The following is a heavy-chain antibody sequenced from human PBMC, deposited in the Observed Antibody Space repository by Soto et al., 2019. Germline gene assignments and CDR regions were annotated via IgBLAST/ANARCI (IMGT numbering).Heavy chain of an antibody. CDR3: ACAGTDYYGSETTEDWFDP. V-gene: IGHV3-23*01. J-gene: IGHJ5*02. D-gene: IGHD3-10*01. Sequence: GGSLRLSCAASGFTCSSYSMNWVRQAPGKGLEWVSTISGSGGSTYYADSVKGRFTISRDNSKNTLYLQMNSLRAEDTAVYYCACAGTDYYGSETTEDWFDPWGQGTLVTVSS. CDR2: ISGSGGST. CDR1: GFTCSSYS.